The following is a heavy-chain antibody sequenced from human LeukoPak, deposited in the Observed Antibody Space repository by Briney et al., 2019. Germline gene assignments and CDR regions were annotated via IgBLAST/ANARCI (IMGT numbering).Heavy chain of an antibody. CDR2: IYTGGST. D-gene: IGHD3-9*01. CDR1: GFTFSSYW. Sequence: GGSLRLSCAASGFTFSSYWMHWVRQAPGKGLEWVSIIYTGGSTDYADSVKGRFTIPRDNSKNTLHLQMNSLRAEDTAVYYCAKGLRYSDNWGQGTLVTVSS. CDR3: AKGLRYSDN. J-gene: IGHJ4*02. V-gene: IGHV3-66*01.